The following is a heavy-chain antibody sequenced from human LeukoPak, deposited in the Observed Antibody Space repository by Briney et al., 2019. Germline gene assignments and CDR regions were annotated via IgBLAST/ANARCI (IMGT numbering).Heavy chain of an antibody. CDR3: ARGRDGYNFLNRGEYYYFDY. D-gene: IGHD5-24*01. CDR2: INHSGST. V-gene: IGHV4-34*01. Sequence: PSETLSLTCAVYGGSFSGYYWSWIRQPPGKGLEWLGEINHSGSTNYNPSLKSRVTISVDTSKNQFSLKLNSVTAADTAVYYCARGRDGYNFLNRGEYYYFDYWGQGTLVTVSS. J-gene: IGHJ4*02. CDR1: GGSFSGYY.